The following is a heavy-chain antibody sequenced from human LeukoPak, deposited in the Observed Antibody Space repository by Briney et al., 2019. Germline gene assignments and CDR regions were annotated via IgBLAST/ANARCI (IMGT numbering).Heavy chain of an antibody. V-gene: IGHV5-51*01. CDR3: ARRPYTSSWYLFDY. CDR2: IYPGDSDA. D-gene: IGHD6-13*01. Sequence: GESLKISCKGSGYNFTNYWIDWVRQMPGKGLEWMGLIYPGDSDARYSPSFQGQVTISADKSITTAYLQWSSLQTSDTAMYYCARRPYTSSWYLFDYWGQGTLVTVSS. CDR1: GYNFTNYW. J-gene: IGHJ4*02.